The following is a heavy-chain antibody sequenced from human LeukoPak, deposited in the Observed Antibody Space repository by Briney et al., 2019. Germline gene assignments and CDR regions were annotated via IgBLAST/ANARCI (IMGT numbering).Heavy chain of an antibody. CDR2: IHYSGST. V-gene: IGHV4-39*07. J-gene: IGHJ5*02. Sequence: SETLSLTCTVSGGSISSSSYYWGWIRQPPGKGLEWIGSIHYSGSTNYNPSLKSRVTISVDTSKNQFSLKLSSVTAADTAVYYCASDDSSGWYADWFDPWGQGTLATVSS. CDR3: ASDDSSGWYADWFDP. D-gene: IGHD6-19*01. CDR1: GGSISSSSYY.